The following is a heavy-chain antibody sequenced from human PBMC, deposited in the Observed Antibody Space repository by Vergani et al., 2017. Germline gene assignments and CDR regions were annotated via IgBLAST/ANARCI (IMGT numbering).Heavy chain of an antibody. D-gene: IGHD6-13*01. J-gene: IGHJ4*02. CDR2: TRNKANSYTT. Sequence: EVQLVESGGGLVQPGGSLRLSCAASGFTFSDHYMDWVRQAPGKGLEWVGRTRNKANSYTTEYAASVKGRFTISRDDSKNSLYLQMNSLKTEDTAVYYWARGSSSHQNDYWGQGTLVTVSS. V-gene: IGHV3-72*01. CDR3: ARGSSSHQNDY. CDR1: GFTFSDHY.